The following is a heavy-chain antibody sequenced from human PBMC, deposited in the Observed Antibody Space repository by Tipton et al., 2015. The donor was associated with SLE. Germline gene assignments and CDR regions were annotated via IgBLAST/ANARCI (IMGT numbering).Heavy chain of an antibody. V-gene: IGHV3-23*01. D-gene: IGHD5-12*01. J-gene: IGHJ4*02. Sequence: SLRLSCAASGFTFSSYAMSWVRQAPGKGLEWVSAISGSGGSTYYADSVKGRFTISRDNSKNTLYLQMNSLRAEDTAVYYCANLPLQIRLPSFMLEDYSGQGTLVTVPS. CDR1: GFTFSSYA. CDR3: ANLPLQIRLPSFMLEDY. CDR2: ISGSGGST.